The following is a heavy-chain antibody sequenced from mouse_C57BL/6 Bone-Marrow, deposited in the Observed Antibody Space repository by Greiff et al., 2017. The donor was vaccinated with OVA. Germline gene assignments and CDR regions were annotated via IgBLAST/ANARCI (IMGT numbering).Heavy chain of an antibody. D-gene: IGHD1-1*01. CDR1: GYTFTSYW. CDR3: ARKGDTVVATYWYFDV. Sequence: QVQLKQPGAELVKPGASVKLSCKASGYTFTSYWMHWVKQRPGRGLEWIGRIDPNSGGTKYNEKFKSKATLTVDKPSSTAYMQLSSLTSEDSAVYYCARKGDTVVATYWYFDVWGTGTTVTVSS. J-gene: IGHJ1*03. V-gene: IGHV1-72*01. CDR2: IDPNSGGT.